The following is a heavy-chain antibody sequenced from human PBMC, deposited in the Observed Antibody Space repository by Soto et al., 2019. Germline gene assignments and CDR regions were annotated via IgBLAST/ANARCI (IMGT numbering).Heavy chain of an antibody. V-gene: IGHV3-13*01. CDR1: GFTFSSYD. Sequence: GGSLRLSCAASGFTFSSYDMHWVRQATGKGLEWVSAIGTASDTYYPGSVKGRFTISRENAKNSLSLQMNSLRAGDTAVYYCARGSCRGGSCYYFYYLGQGTLVTVSS. CDR2: IGTASDT. J-gene: IGHJ4*02. CDR3: ARGSCRGGSCYYFYY. D-gene: IGHD2-15*01.